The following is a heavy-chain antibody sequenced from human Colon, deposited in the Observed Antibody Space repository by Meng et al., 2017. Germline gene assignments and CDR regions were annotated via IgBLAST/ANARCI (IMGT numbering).Heavy chain of an antibody. J-gene: IGHJ3*02. D-gene: IGHD1-26*01. V-gene: IGHV3-21*01. CDR3: AGDTEMGDPADTFDT. Sequence: GGSLRLSCAASGFPFSSYTINWVRQAPGKGLQWVSSISGDSDYIYYADSVKGRFTISRDNAKNAVFLQMESVRAEDPAMYFCAGDTEMGDPADTFDTWGQGTMVTVSS. CDR1: GFPFSSYT. CDR2: ISGDSDYI.